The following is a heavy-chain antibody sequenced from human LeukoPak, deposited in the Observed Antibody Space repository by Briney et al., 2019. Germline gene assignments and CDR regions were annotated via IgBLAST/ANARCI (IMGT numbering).Heavy chain of an antibody. Sequence: PSETLSLTCAVYGGSLSGYYWSWIRQSPGKGLEWLGEINHGGSTNYNPSLKSRVTMSVDTSKNHFSLKLSSVTAADTAVYFCAREGRMSMGIEYWGQGTLVTVSS. J-gene: IGHJ4*02. CDR3: AREGRMSMGIEY. CDR2: INHGGST. V-gene: IGHV4-34*01. D-gene: IGHD4/OR15-4a*01. CDR1: GGSLSGYY.